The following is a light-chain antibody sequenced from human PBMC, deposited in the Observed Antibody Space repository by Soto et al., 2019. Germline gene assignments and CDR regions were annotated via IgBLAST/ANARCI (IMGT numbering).Light chain of an antibody. CDR3: HQYNNWPRT. V-gene: IGKV3-15*01. Sequence: EILMTQSPATLSVSPGERATLSCRASQSVSINLAWYQQKPGQAPRLLMYGASTRATGIPARFSGSGSGTEFTLTISSLQSEDFAFYYCHQYNNWPRTFGQGTKVDIK. J-gene: IGKJ1*01. CDR2: GAS. CDR1: QSVSIN.